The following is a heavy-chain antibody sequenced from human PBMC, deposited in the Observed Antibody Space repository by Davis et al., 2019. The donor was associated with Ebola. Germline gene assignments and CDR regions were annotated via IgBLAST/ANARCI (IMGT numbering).Heavy chain of an antibody. V-gene: IGHV1-2*02. J-gene: IGHJ3*02. CDR3: ARGNGMVVVVVAATPAGHDAFDI. Sequence: ASVKVSCKASGYTFTGYYMHWVRQAPGQGLEWMGWINPNSGGTNYAQKFQGRVTMTRDTSISTAYMELSRLRSDDTAVYYCARGNGMVVVVVAATPAGHDAFDIWGQGTMVTVSS. CDR1: GYTFTGYY. D-gene: IGHD2-15*01. CDR2: INPNSGGT.